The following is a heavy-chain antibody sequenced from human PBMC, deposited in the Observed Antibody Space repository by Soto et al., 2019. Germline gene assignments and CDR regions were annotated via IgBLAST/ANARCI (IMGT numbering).Heavy chain of an antibody. Sequence: EVQLVESGGGLVQLGGSLRLSCGASGFTFSGHGIHWVRQASGKGLEWIGRIKGKANSYATEYAASLKGRFTISRDDSENTAYLQMNRLKSEDTAVYYCTRHATYYDSGRYIGDWFDLWGQGTLVTVSS. J-gene: IGHJ5*02. D-gene: IGHD3-22*01. CDR1: GFTFSGHG. CDR2: IKGKANSYAT. V-gene: IGHV3-73*01. CDR3: TRHATYYDSGRYIGDWFDL.